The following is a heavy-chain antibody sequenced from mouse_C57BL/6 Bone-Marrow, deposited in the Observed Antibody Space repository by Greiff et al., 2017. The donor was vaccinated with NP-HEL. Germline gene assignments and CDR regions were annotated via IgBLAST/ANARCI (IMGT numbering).Heavy chain of an antibody. V-gene: IGHV1-62-2*01. CDR3: ARHGRPYYYGSSPYYFDY. CDR1: GYTFTEYT. J-gene: IGHJ2*01. CDR2: FYPGSGSI. D-gene: IGHD1-1*01. Sequence: VQLKESGAELVKPGASVKLSCKASGYTFTEYTIHWVKQRSGQGLEWIGWFYPGSGSIKYNEKFKDKATLTADKSSSTVYMELSRLTSEDSAVYFCARHGRPYYYGSSPYYFDYWGQGTTLTVSS.